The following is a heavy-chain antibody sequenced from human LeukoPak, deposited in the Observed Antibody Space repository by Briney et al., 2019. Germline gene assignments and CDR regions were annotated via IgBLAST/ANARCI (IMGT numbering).Heavy chain of an antibody. CDR1: GYSFTSYW. CDR3: ARRAEAIVHFDY. J-gene: IGHJ4*02. CDR2: TYPVDSDT. Sequence: GESLKFSVRTSGYSFTSYWIGWVRQMPGKGLEWMGVTYPVDSDTRYRPSFQGQVTISADKSISTAYLQWSSLKASDTAMYYCARRAEAIVHFDYWGQGTLVTVSS. V-gene: IGHV5-51*01. D-gene: IGHD2-15*01.